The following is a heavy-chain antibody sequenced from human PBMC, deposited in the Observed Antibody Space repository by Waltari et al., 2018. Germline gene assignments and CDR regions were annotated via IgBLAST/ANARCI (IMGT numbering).Heavy chain of an antibody. V-gene: IGHV3-74*02. Sequence: EVQLVASGGGLVQPGGSLRLSRAASGFSFSSTWMHWVRPAPGKGLVWVSRINGDGSTTSYADSVKGRFAISRDNAKNTLYLQVDSLRAEDTAVYYCATTRDGYNLIGDYWGQGTLVTVSS. CDR2: INGDGSTT. D-gene: IGHD5-12*01. J-gene: IGHJ4*02. CDR3: ATTRDGYNLIGDY. CDR1: GFSFSSTW.